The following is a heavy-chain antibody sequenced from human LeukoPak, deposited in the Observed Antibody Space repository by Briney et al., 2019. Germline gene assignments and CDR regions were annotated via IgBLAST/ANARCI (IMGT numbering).Heavy chain of an antibody. J-gene: IGHJ4*02. CDR3: ANRGKYYFDY. D-gene: IGHD1-26*01. CDR1: GFTFSSYA. V-gene: IGHV3-23*01. Sequence: GGSLRLSCAASGFTFSSYAMGWVRQAPGKGLEWVSTIGSSGATSYYADSVKSRFTISRDNSKNTLSLQMNSLRAEDTAVYYCANRGKYYFDYWGQGSLVTVSS. CDR2: IGSSGATS.